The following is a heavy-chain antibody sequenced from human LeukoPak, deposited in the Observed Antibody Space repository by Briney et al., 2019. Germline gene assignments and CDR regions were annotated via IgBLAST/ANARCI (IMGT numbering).Heavy chain of an antibody. Sequence: SETLSLTCTVSGGSISSYYWGWIRQPPGKGLEWIGSIYYSGSTYYNPSLKSRVTISVDTSKNQFSLKLSSVTAADTAVYYCARAYSSGWYGPQNWFDPWGQGTLVTVSS. V-gene: IGHV4-39*01. CDR3: ARAYSSGWYGPQNWFDP. D-gene: IGHD6-19*01. J-gene: IGHJ5*02. CDR2: IYYSGST. CDR1: GGSISSYY.